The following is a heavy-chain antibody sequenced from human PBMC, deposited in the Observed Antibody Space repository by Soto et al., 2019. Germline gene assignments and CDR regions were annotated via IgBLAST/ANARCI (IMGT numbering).Heavy chain of an antibody. D-gene: IGHD3-16*01. J-gene: IGHJ4*02. CDR3: ARDVGPTFNFDY. V-gene: IGHV4-59*01. CDR1: GGSISSYY. Sequence: SETLSLTCTVSGGSISSYYWSWIRQPPGKGLEWIGYIYYSGSTNYNPSLKSRVTISVDTSKNQFSLKLSSVTAADTAVYYCARDVGPTFNFDYWGQGTLVTVSS. CDR2: IYYSGST.